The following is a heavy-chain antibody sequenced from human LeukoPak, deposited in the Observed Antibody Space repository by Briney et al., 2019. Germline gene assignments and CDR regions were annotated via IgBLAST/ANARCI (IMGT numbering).Heavy chain of an antibody. Sequence: PSETLSLTCTVSGGSISTSYWNWIRQPPGKGLEWIGNIYYSGSTNYNPSLKSRVTISVDTSKTQFSLKLSYVTAADTAVYYCASQGYWGQGTLVTVSP. V-gene: IGHV4-59*01. CDR3: ASQGY. CDR1: GGSISTSY. CDR2: IYYSGST. J-gene: IGHJ4*02.